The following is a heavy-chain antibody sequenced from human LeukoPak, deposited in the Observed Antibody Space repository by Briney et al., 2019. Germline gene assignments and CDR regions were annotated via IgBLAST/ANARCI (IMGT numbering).Heavy chain of an antibody. CDR1: GGSISSGSYY. Sequence: SETLPLTCTVSGGSISSGSYYWGWIRQPPGKGLEWIGSMFYSGSTYYNPSLKSRVTISGDTSKNQFSLKLTSVTAADTAVYYCARATTIKGWFDPWGQGTLVTVSS. J-gene: IGHJ5*02. CDR3: ARATTIKGWFDP. CDR2: MFYSGST. V-gene: IGHV4-39*01.